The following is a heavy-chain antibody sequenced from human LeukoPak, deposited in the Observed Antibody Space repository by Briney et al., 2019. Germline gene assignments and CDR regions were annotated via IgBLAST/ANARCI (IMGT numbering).Heavy chain of an antibody. D-gene: IGHD4-11*01. CDR3: ASMTTVTTYFDY. V-gene: IGHV3-7*01. Sequence: GGSLRLSCAASGFTFSSYAVSWVRQAPGKGLEWVANIKQDGSEKYYVDSVKGRFTISRDNAKNSLYLQMNSLRAEDTAVYYCASMTTVTTYFDYWGQGTLVTVSS. CDR2: IKQDGSEK. J-gene: IGHJ4*02. CDR1: GFTFSSYA.